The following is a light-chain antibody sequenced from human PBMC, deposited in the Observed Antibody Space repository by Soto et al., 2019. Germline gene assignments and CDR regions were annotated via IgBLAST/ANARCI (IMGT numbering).Light chain of an antibody. CDR1: QSVDNW. V-gene: IGKV1-5*01. CDR2: DAF. CDR3: QRYDSPPPT. Sequence: QMTQSPVTLSATVGDRVTIACRASQSVDNWLAWYQQKPGKAPELLIYDAFSLKSGVSSRFSGSRSGTEFALTISSLQPDDSATYYCQRYDSPPPTFGQGTKVDIK. J-gene: IGKJ1*01.